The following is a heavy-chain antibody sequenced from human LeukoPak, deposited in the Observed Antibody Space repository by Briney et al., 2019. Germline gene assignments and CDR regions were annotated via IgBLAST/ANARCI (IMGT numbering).Heavy chain of an antibody. J-gene: IGHJ4*02. CDR1: GFTFSSYW. Sequence: GGSLRLSCAASGFTFSSYWMHWVRQAPGKGLVWVSRIDSDGSSTIYADSAKGRFTISRDNAKNTLYLQMNSLRAEDTAVYYCARVGTYCSSTSCYPQTDYWGQGTLVTVSS. D-gene: IGHD2-2*01. CDR3: ARVGTYCSSTSCYPQTDY. CDR2: IDSDGSST. V-gene: IGHV3-74*01.